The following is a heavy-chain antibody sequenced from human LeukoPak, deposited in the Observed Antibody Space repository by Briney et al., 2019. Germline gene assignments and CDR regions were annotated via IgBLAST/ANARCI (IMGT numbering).Heavy chain of an antibody. Sequence: GGSLRLSCAASGFTFSSYTMNWVRQAPGNGLEWVSSISSRSNFIYYADSLKGRFTISRDNAKNTLHLQMNSLRAEDTAVYYCARGGYYGSGRYYFDSWGQGTLVTVSS. D-gene: IGHD3-3*01. CDR2: ISSRSNFI. J-gene: IGHJ4*02. CDR1: GFTFSSYT. V-gene: IGHV3-21*01. CDR3: ARGGYYGSGRYYFDS.